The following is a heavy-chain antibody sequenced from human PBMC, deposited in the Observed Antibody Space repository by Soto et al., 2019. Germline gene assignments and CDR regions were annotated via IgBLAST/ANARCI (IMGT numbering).Heavy chain of an antibody. V-gene: IGHV1-69*01. D-gene: IGHD2-2*01. J-gene: IGHJ6*02. Sequence: QVQLVQSGAEVKKPGSSVKVSCKASGGTFSSYAISWVRQAPGQGLEWMGGIIPISDTTNYAQKFQGRVTITADESTSTAYMDLSSLRSEYTTVYYCARSQGSSTSLEIYYYYYYGMDVWGQGTTVTVSS. CDR1: GGTFSSYA. CDR3: ARSQGSSTSLEIYYYYYYGMDV. CDR2: IIPISDTT.